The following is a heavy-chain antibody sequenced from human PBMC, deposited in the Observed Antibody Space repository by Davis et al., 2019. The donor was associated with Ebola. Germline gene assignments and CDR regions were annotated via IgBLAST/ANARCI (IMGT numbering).Heavy chain of an antibody. CDR3: ARESIFGVVPDY. V-gene: IGHV3-30*02. CDR2: IRYDGSNK. CDR1: GFTFSSYG. J-gene: IGHJ4*02. Sequence: GESLKISCAASGFTFSSYGMHWVRQAPGKGLEWVAFIRYDGSNKYYADSVKGRFTISRDNSKNTLYLQMNSLRAEDTAVYYCARESIFGVVPDYWGQGTLVTVSS. D-gene: IGHD3-3*01.